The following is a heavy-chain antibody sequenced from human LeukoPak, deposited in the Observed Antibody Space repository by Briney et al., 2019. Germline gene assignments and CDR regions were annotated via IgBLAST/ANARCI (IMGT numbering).Heavy chain of an antibody. J-gene: IGHJ3*02. V-gene: IGHV3-53*01. Sequence: HTGGSLRLSCAASGFSVSSNYMSWVRQSSGKGLEWVSVIYRDGSTYYADSVRGQFTISRDNSKNTLYLQMNSLRAEDTALYYCARVTVVIGVSDALDIWGQGTMVTVSS. CDR3: ARVTVVIGVSDALDI. CDR1: GFSVSSNY. D-gene: IGHD2-21*01. CDR2: IYRDGST.